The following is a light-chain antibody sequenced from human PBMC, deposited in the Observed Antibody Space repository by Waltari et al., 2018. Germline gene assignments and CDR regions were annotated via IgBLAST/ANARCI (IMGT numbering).Light chain of an antibody. CDR1: NSDVGSYNL. CDR2: EGS. J-gene: IGLJ1*01. CDR3: CSYAGSGTFV. Sequence: QSALTQPASVSGSPGQSLTISCSGTNSDVGSYNLVSWYQQHPGKAPKPMIYEGSKRPSGVPNRFSGSKSGNTASLTISGLQAEDEADYYCCSYAGSGTFVFGTGAKVTVV. V-gene: IGLV2-23*01.